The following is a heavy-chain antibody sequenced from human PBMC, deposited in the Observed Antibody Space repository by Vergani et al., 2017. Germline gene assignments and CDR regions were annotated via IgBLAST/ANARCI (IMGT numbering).Heavy chain of an antibody. CDR2: VSGSSATP. CDR3: TKGSRGYTGYCFDY. Sequence: EVQLLESGGGLVQPGGSLRLSCEASGFSFPGYAMSWVRQAPGKGLEWVSSVSGSSATPYYADSVNGRFISSRDTSKNTLHLQMNSLRADDTAVYYCTKGSRGYTGYCFDYWGQGTLATVSS. CDR1: GFSFPGYA. D-gene: IGHD5-12*01. V-gene: IGHV3-23*01. J-gene: IGHJ4*02.